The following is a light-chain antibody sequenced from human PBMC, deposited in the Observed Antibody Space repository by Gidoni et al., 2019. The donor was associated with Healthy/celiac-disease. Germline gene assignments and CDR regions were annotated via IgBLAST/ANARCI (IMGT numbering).Light chain of an antibody. Sequence: DIVITQSPATLSVSPGERATLSCRASQRVSSNLAWYQQKPGQAPRHLIYGASTRSTGIPARFSGSGSGTEFTLTISSLQSEDFAVYYCQQYNNWPPWTFGQXTKVEIK. CDR2: GAS. CDR3: QQYNNWPPWT. V-gene: IGKV3-15*01. J-gene: IGKJ1*01. CDR1: QRVSSN.